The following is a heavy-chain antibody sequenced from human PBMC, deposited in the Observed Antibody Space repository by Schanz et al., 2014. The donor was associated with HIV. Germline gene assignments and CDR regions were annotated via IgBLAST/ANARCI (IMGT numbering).Heavy chain of an antibody. CDR1: GFTFSNYG. CDR2: ISSDGSFQ. J-gene: IGHJ4*02. Sequence: QVQLVESGGGVVQPGRSLRLSCAASGFTFSNYGMHWVRQAPGKGLEWVTFISSDGSFQYYADSVKGRFTISRDNSKNRLYLQMNSLRVEDTAIYYCARDPYFSGWSRFDHWGQGTLVTVSS. CDR3: ARDPYFSGWSRFDH. D-gene: IGHD6-19*01. V-gene: IGHV3-30*13.